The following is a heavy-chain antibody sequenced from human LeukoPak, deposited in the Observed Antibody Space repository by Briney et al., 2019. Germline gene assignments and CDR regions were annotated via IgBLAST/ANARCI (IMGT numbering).Heavy chain of an antibody. J-gene: IGHJ4*02. CDR1: GYTFTGYY. CDR2: INPNSGGT. Sequence: ASVKVSCKASGYTFTGYYMHWVRQAPGQGLEWMGWINPNSGGTNHAQKFQGRVTMTRDTSISTAYMELSRLRSDDTAVYYCARRVAAAGLLDYWGQGTLVTVSS. CDR3: ARRVAAAGLLDY. V-gene: IGHV1-2*02. D-gene: IGHD6-13*01.